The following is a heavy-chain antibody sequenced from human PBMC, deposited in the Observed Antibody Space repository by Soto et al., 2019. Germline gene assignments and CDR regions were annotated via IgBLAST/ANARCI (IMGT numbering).Heavy chain of an antibody. CDR3: GAASFTVLEYFSGMDV. D-gene: IGHD3-3*01. Sequence: SVKVSCKASGFTFSTSAVQWVRQARGQRLEWIGWIVIGTGNTNYAQKFQERVTITRDMSTNTVYMELSSLRSEDTAVYYCGAASFTVLEYFSGMDVWGQGTTVTVSS. V-gene: IGHV1-58*01. J-gene: IGHJ6*02. CDR1: GFTFSTSA. CDR2: IVIGTGNT.